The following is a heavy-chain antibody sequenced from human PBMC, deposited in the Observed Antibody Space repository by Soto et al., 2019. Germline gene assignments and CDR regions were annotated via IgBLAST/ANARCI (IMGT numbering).Heavy chain of an antibody. CDR2: ISSSGSTI. CDR1: GFTFSDYY. J-gene: IGHJ6*02. CDR3: ARGGGSSIDYYGMDV. D-gene: IGHD6-13*01. V-gene: IGHV3-11*01. Sequence: RGSLRVSCAVSGFTFSDYYMSWIRQAPGKGLEWVSYISSSGSTIYYADSVKGRFTISRDNAKNSLYLQMNSLRAEDTAVYYCARGGGSSIDYYGMDVWGQGTTVTVSS.